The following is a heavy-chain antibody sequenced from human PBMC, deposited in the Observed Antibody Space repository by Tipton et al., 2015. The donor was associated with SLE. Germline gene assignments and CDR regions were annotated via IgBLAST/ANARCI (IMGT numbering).Heavy chain of an antibody. CDR3: AGRGTTYYYYGMDV. Sequence: TLSLTCTVSGGSISSGDYYWSWIRQPPGKGLEWIGYIYYSGSTYYNPSLKSRVTISVDTSKNQFSLKLSSVTAADTAVYYCAGRGTTYYYYGMDVWGQGTTVTVSS. D-gene: IGHD1-1*01. J-gene: IGHJ6*02. CDR1: GGSISSGDYY. V-gene: IGHV4-30-4*08. CDR2: IYYSGST.